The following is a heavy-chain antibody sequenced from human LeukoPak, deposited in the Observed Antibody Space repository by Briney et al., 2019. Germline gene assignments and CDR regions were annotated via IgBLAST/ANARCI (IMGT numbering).Heavy chain of an antibody. V-gene: IGHV4-34*01. D-gene: IGHD3-10*01. CDR2: INHSGST. J-gene: IGHJ4*02. CDR1: GGSFSGYY. CDR3: ARVAWVGVRPRYFDY. Sequence: HPSETLSLTCAVYGGSFSGYYWSWIRQPPGKGLEWIGEINHSGSTNYNPSLKSRVTISVDTSKNQFSLKLSSVTAADTAVYYCARVAWVGVRPRYFDYWGQGTLVTVSS.